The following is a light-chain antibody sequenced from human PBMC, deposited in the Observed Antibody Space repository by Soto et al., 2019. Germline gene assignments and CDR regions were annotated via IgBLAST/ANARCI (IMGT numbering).Light chain of an antibody. CDR3: QTWGTGSWV. CDR2: LNSDGSH. Sequence: QAVLTQSPSASASLGASVKLTCTLSSGHNTYAIAWHQQQPEKGPRYLMKLNSDGSHSKGDGIPDRFSGSSSGAERYLTISSLQSEDEAEYYCQTWGTGSWVFGGGTKLTVL. V-gene: IGLV4-69*01. CDR1: SGHNTYA. J-gene: IGLJ3*02.